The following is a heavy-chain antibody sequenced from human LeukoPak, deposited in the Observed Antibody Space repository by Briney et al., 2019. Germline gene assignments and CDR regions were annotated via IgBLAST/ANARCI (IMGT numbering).Heavy chain of an antibody. V-gene: IGHV3-7*01. Sequence: GGSLRLSCAAFGFTFSTYWMSWVRQAPEKGLEWVAYIKEDENERHYVDSVKGRFTISRDNAKNSLHLQMDSLGGEDTAVYFCARVRTDSSGWFTNYFDYWGQGTLVTVSS. CDR3: ARVRTDSSGWFTNYFDY. CDR2: IKEDENER. J-gene: IGHJ4*02. CDR1: GFTFSTYW. D-gene: IGHD6-19*01.